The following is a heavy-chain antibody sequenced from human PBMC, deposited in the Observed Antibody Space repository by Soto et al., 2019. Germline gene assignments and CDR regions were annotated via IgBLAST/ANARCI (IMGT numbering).Heavy chain of an antibody. CDR3: ARDGGFGELKY. Sequence: QVQLVQSGAELKKPGSSVKVSCKASGDTFSGYPINWVRQAPGEGLEWMGMIIPVFGTTNDAQRFEGRVTFTADESTNTAYMELRGLLSADTAVYYCARDGGFGELKYWGPGTLVTVSS. CDR1: GDTFSGYP. V-gene: IGHV1-69*18. D-gene: IGHD3-10*01. CDR2: IIPVFGTT. J-gene: IGHJ4*02.